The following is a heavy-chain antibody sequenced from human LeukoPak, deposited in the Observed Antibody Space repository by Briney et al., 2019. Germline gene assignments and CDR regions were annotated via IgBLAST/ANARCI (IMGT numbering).Heavy chain of an antibody. D-gene: IGHD6-6*01. Sequence: ASVKVSCKASGYTFTSYDINWVRQATGQGLEWMGWMNPNSGNTGYAQKFQGRVTMTRNTSISTAYMELSSLRSEDTAAYYCARGLGAVGSSSSWGQGTLVTVSS. V-gene: IGHV1-8*01. CDR3: ARGLGAVGSSSS. CDR2: MNPNSGNT. CDR1: GYTFTSYD. J-gene: IGHJ4*02.